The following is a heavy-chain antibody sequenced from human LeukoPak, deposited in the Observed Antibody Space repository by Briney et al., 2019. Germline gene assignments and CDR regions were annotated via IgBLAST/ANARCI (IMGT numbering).Heavy chain of an antibody. CDR1: GFTFSIYA. CDR2: ISGSGGST. Sequence: PGGSLRLSCVASGFTFSIYAMSWVRRAPGKGLEWVSAISGSGGSTYYADSVKGRFTISRDNAKNSLYLQMNSLRAEDTAVYYCARGAKVAFDIWGQGTMVTVSS. V-gene: IGHV3-23*01. CDR3: ARGAKVAFDI. J-gene: IGHJ3*02.